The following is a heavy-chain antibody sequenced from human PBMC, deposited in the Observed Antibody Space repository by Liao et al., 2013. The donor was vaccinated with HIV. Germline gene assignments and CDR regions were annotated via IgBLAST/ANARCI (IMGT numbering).Heavy chain of an antibody. Sequence: QVQLQQWGAGLLKSSETLSLTCAVYGGSFSSYYWTWIRQPPGKGPEWIGEINHSGSTNYSPSLNSRVTISVDTSKNQFSLKLRSVTAADTAVYYCARGTFSFYYYMDVWGKGTTVTVSS. CDR1: GGSFSSYY. J-gene: IGHJ6*03. CDR2: INHSGST. D-gene: IGHD2/OR15-2a*01. CDR3: ARGTFSFYYYMDV. V-gene: IGHV4-34*01.